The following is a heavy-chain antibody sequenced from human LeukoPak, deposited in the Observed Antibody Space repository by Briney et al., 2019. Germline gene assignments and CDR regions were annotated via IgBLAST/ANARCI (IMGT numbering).Heavy chain of an antibody. Sequence: GGSLRLSCAASGFIFSGHWMSWVRQTPGKGLEWVASIRQDGNEYYYVDSVKGRFTISRDNTKNSLYLQVNNLGAEDTALYYCARYASGSYHYDYWGQGTLVTVSS. D-gene: IGHD3-10*01. J-gene: IGHJ4*02. CDR2: IRQDGNEY. V-gene: IGHV3-7*01. CDR3: ARYASGSYHYDY. CDR1: GFIFSGHW.